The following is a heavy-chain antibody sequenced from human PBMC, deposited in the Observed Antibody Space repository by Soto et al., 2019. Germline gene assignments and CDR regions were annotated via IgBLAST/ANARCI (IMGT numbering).Heavy chain of an antibody. V-gene: IGHV1-69*12. CDR1: GGTFSSYA. CDR2: IIPIFGTA. Sequence: QVQLVQSGAEVKKPGSSVKVSCKASGGTFSSYAISWVRQAPGPGLEWMGGIIPIFGTANYAQRIPGRVTITADESTSTAYMELSSVRSEDTAVYYCASAGVRDSSTWIFDYWGQGTLVTVSS. D-gene: IGHD6-13*01. J-gene: IGHJ4*02. CDR3: ASAGVRDSSTWIFDY.